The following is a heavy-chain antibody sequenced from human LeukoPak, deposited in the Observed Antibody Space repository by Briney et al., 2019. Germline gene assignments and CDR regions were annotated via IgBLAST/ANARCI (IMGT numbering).Heavy chain of an antibody. CDR2: ISYDGSNK. D-gene: IGHD2-2*01. CDR1: GFTFSSYG. CDR3: AKFKESGGYQLLKGYYFDY. Sequence: GGSLRLSCAASGFTFSSYGMHWVRQAPGKGLEWVAVISYDGSNKYYADSVKGRFTISRDNSKNTLYLQMNSLRAEDTAVYYCAKFKESGGYQLLKGYYFDYWGQGTLVTVSS. V-gene: IGHV3-30*18. J-gene: IGHJ4*02.